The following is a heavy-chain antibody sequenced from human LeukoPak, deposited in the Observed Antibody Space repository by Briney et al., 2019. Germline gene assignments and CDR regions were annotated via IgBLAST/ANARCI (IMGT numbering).Heavy chain of an antibody. Sequence: SETLSLTCTVSGGSISSHYWSWIRQPPGKGLEWIGYIYYSGTTNYNPSLKSRVTISVDTSKNQFSLKLSSVTAADTAVYYCARVTVSWGRPYYFDYWGQGTLVTVSS. V-gene: IGHV4-59*11. CDR1: GGSISSHY. D-gene: IGHD3-16*01. CDR2: IYYSGTT. CDR3: ARVTVSWGRPYYFDY. J-gene: IGHJ4*02.